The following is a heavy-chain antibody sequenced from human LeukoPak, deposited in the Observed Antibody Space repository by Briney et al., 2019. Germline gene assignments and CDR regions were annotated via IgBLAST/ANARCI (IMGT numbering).Heavy chain of an antibody. J-gene: IGHJ4*02. Sequence: PGGSLRLSCAASGFTFSSYSMNWVRQAPGKGLEWVSYISSSSSTIYYADSVKGRFTISRDNAKNSLYLQMNSLRAEDTAVYYCARLSRGISFDYWGQGTLVTVSS. CDR1: GFTFSSYS. D-gene: IGHD3-22*01. CDR2: ISSSSSTI. CDR3: ARLSRGISFDY. V-gene: IGHV3-48*04.